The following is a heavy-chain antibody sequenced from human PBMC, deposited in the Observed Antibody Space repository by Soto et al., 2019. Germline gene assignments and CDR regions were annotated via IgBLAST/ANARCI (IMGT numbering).Heavy chain of an antibody. J-gene: IGHJ3*02. Sequence: ASVKVSCKASGYTFTGYYMHWVRQAPGQGLEWMGWINPNSGGTNYAQKFQGWVTMTRDTSISTAYMELSRLRSDDTAVYYCAREPAFIVGATHDAFDIWGQGTMVTVSS. V-gene: IGHV1-2*04. CDR1: GYTFTGYY. D-gene: IGHD1-26*01. CDR3: AREPAFIVGATHDAFDI. CDR2: INPNSGGT.